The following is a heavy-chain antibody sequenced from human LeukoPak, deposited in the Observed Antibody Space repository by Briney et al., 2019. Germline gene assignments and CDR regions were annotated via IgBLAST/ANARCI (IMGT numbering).Heavy chain of an antibody. CDR3: ARGGRFLEWSGGPVYYYYGMDV. CDR1: GFTFSDYY. Sequence: GGSLRLSCAASGFTFSDYYMSWIRQAPGKGLEWVSYISSSGSTRYYADSVKGRFTISRDNAKNSLYLQMNSLRAEDTAVYYCARGGRFLEWSGGPVYYYYGMDVWGQGTTVTVSS. D-gene: IGHD3-3*01. CDR2: ISSSGSTR. J-gene: IGHJ6*02. V-gene: IGHV3-11*01.